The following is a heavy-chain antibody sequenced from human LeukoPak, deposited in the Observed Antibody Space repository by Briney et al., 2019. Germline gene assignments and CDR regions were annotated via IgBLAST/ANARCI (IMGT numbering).Heavy chain of an antibody. CDR2: ISVTGDIT. CDR1: GFTFSSYA. CDR3: AKSHITRYPLQYYFDL. V-gene: IGHV3-23*01. D-gene: IGHD2-21*01. J-gene: IGHJ4*02. Sequence: PGGSLRLSCAASGFTFSSYAMSWLRQTTQKGLEWVSGISVTGDITYYADSVKGRFTIARDNSRTTLYLQLNSLRADDTAVYYCAKSHITRYPLQYYFDLWGQGAQVIVSS.